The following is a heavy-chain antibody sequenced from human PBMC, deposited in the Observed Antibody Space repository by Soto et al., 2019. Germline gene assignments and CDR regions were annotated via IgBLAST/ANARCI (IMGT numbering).Heavy chain of an antibody. CDR2: ISKDGSVI. CDR1: GFMFSRYA. D-gene: IGHD3-3*01. J-gene: IGHJ4*02. CDR3: LSSRSGAIPDSVAY. Sequence: QVQLVESGGGVVPPGRSLRLSCAASGFMFSRYAMHWVRQAPGKGLEWVAVISKDGSVIYYADSVKGRFTISRDKSKNMVYLQLNNLRDQDTSVFYFLSSRSGAIPDSVAYCGQRTLVTVAS. V-gene: IGHV3-30*04.